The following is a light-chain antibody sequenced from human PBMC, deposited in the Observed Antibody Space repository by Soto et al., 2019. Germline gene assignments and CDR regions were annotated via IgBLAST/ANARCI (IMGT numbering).Light chain of an antibody. CDR3: QQSYSTLYT. V-gene: IGKV1-39*01. CDR1: QNIATY. Sequence: DIQLTHSPSSLSASVGDRVTITCRTSQNIATYLLWYQQKPGEAPKLLIYSASILQRGVPSRFSGSGSGTDFSLTISSLQPEDFATYYCQQSYSTLYTFGQGTKVDIK. CDR2: SAS. J-gene: IGKJ2*01.